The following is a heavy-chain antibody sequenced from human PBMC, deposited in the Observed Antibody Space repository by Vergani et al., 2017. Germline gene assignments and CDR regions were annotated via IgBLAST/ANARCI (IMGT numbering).Heavy chain of an antibody. CDR1: GYTFTSYA. Sequence: QVQLVQSGAEVKKPGASVKVSCKASGYTFTSYAMHWVRQAPGQRLEWMGWINAGNGNTKYSQKFQGRVTITRDTSASKAYMELSSRRSEDTAVYYCARGAPTGGWYIWFDYWGQGTLVTVSS. D-gene: IGHD6-19*01. CDR3: ARGAPTGGWYIWFDY. V-gene: IGHV1-3*01. J-gene: IGHJ4*02. CDR2: INAGNGNT.